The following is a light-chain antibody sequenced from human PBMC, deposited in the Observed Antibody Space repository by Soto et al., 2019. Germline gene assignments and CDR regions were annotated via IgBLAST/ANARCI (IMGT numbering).Light chain of an antibody. J-gene: IGLJ1*01. Sequence: SYELTQPPSVSVAPGKTARITCGGNNIGSKSVHWYQQKPGHAPVLVIYYDSDRPSGIPERFSGSNSGNTATLSISRVEAGDEADYYCQVWDSSIDHRYVFGTWNKLTVL. V-gene: IGLV3-21*04. CDR3: QVWDSSIDHRYV. CDR1: NIGSKS. CDR2: YDS.